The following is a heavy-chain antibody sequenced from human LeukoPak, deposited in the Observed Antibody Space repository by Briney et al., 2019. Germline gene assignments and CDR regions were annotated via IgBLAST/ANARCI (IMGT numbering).Heavy chain of an antibody. CDR3: ARLASSSWPLYYVNGMDV. CDR2: MNPNNGNT. CDR1: GYTYTSYD. V-gene: IGHV1-8*01. J-gene: IGHJ6*02. Sequence: ASVKVSCKASGYTYTSYDINWVRQATGQGLEWVGWMNPNNGNTGYAQKFQGRVTMTRSTSISTAYMELSSLRSEDTAVYYCARLASSSWPLYYVNGMDVWGQGTTVTVSS. D-gene: IGHD6-13*01.